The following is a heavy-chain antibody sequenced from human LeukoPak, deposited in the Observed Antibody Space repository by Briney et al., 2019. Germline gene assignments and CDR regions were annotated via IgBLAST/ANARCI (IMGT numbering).Heavy chain of an antibody. CDR2: IKPDGSDQ. CDR1: GFTFSSSW. Sequence: TGESLRLSCAASGFTFSSSWMTWVRKSPGKGLEWVANIKPDGSDQYYVGSVKGRFTISRDNAKNSLYLQMNSLRDEDTALYYCAQTSAYWGQGTLVTVSS. D-gene: IGHD2-2*01. J-gene: IGHJ4*02. CDR3: AQTSAY. V-gene: IGHV3-7*05.